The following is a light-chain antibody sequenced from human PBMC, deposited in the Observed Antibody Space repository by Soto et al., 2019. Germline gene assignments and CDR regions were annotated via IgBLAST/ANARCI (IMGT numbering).Light chain of an antibody. CDR2: AAS. CDR1: QGISSY. V-gene: IGKV1D-8*01. J-gene: IGKJ4*01. Sequence: IQMTQSPSSLSASVGDRVTITCRASQGISSYLAWYQQKPGKAPELLIYAASTLQSGVPSRFSGSGSGTDFTLTISCLQSEDFATYYCQQYYSFPLTFGGGTKVDIK. CDR3: QQYYSFPLT.